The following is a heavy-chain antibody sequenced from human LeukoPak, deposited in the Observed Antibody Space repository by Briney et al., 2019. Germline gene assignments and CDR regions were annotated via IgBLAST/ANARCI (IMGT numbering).Heavy chain of an antibody. CDR3: AGYSYYYDSSGYSPPD. CDR2: IYYSGST. CDR1: GGSISSYY. V-gene: IGHV4-59*08. Sequence: MSSETLSLTCTVSGGSISSYYWSWIRQPPGKGLEWIGYIYYSGSTNYNPSLKSRVTISVDTSKDQFSLKLSSVTAADTAVYYCAGYSYYYDSSGYSPPDWGQGTLVTVSS. D-gene: IGHD3-22*01. J-gene: IGHJ4*02.